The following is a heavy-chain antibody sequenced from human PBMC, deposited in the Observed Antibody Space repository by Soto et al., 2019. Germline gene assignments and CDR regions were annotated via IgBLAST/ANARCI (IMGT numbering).Heavy chain of an antibody. CDR1: GFTFSPYT. CDR3: ARERGGYWFDS. CDR2: ITGSSAGL. J-gene: IGHJ5*01. Sequence: EVQLVESGGGLVQPGGSLRLSCAASGFTFSPYTMTWVRQAPGKGLEWVSSITGSSAGLYYADSVKGRFSISRDNVQTSLYRQRTSLRADHSAVNFWARERGGYWFDSWGHGTLFTVSS. D-gene: IGHD3-10*01. V-gene: IGHV3-48*01.